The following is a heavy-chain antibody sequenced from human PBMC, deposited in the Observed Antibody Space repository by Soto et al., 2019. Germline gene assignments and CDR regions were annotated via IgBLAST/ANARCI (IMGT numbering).Heavy chain of an antibody. D-gene: IGHD6-6*01. J-gene: IGHJ2*01. CDR2: ISSGSATI. CDR1: GFTFSSYS. V-gene: IGHV3-48*02. CDR3: ARDSASYSSSSGSYWYFDL. Sequence: EVQLVESGGALVQPGGSLRLSCAASGFTFSSYSMNWVRQAPGKGLEWLSYISSGSATIYYADSVKGRFTISRDNAKNSLYLQMNRLRDEDTAVYYCARDSASYSSSSGSYWYFDLWGRGTPVSVSS.